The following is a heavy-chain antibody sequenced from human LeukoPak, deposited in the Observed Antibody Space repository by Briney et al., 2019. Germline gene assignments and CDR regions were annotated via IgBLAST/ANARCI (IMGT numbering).Heavy chain of an antibody. J-gene: IGHJ4*02. CDR2: IYWDGDK. CDR3: ARSTSVNYGRPLFDY. CDR1: GFSLSTSGVG. V-gene: IGHV2-5*02. Sequence: ESGPTLVNPTQTLTLTCTVSGFSLSTSGVGVGWLRQSPGRALEWLTLIYWDGDKRYSPSLRSRLTISKDNSKKQVVLTLTNMDPVDTAIYHCARSTSVNYGRPLFDYWGQGILITVSS. D-gene: IGHD1-7*01.